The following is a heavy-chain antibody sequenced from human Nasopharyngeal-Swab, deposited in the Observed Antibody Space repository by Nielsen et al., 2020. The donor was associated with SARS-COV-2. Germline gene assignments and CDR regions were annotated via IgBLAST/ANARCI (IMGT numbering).Heavy chain of an antibody. Sequence: ASVKVSCKVSGYTLTELSMHWVRQAPGKGLEWMGGFDPEDGETIYAQKFQGRVTMTEDTSTDTAYMELSSLRSEDTAVYHCAMIPAAIIQLYKRGYYFDYWGQGTLVTVSS. J-gene: IGHJ4*02. CDR1: GYTLTELS. D-gene: IGHD2-2*02. CDR3: AMIPAAIIQLYKRGYYFDY. CDR2: FDPEDGET. V-gene: IGHV1-24*01.